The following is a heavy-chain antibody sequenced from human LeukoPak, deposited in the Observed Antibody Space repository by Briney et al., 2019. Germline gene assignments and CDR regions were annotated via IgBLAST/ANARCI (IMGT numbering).Heavy chain of an antibody. D-gene: IGHD2-21*02. CDR1: GFTFDDYG. J-gene: IGHJ4*02. Sequence: PGGSLRLSCAASGFTFDDYGMSWVRQAPGKGLEWVSGINWYGGSTGYADSVKGRFTISRDNAKNSLYLQMNSLRAEDTALYYCARVVGMTYYFDYWGQGTLVTVSS. V-gene: IGHV3-20*04. CDR3: ARVVGMTYYFDY. CDR2: INWYGGST.